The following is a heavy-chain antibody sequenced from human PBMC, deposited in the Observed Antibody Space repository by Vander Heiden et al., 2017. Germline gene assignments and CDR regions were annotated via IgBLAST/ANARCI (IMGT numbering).Heavy chain of an antibody. J-gene: IGHJ4*02. CDR2: IIPIWGTA. Sequence: QVQLVQSGAEVTKPGSSVRVSCKASGGTFSSYAISRVRQAPRQGREWMGGIIPIWGTANYAQEFQGRVTITADESTSTAYMERSSLRSEYTAVYYCARGLRYFDWLSEYYFDYWGQGTLATVSS. CDR3: ARGLRYFDWLSEYYFDY. CDR1: GGTFSSYA. V-gene: IGHV1-69*01. D-gene: IGHD3-9*01.